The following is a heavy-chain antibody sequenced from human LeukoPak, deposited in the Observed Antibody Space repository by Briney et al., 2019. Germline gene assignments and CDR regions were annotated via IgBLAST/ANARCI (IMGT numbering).Heavy chain of an antibody. CDR1: VGSIISGDYC. J-gene: IGHJ3*02. CDR3: ARYYDRWDAFDI. V-gene: IGHV4-30-4*01. D-gene: IGHD3-22*01. CDR2: IYDSGST. Sequence: KTSESLSLTSTVSVGSIISGDYCSSWARQPPGKCLEWMGYIYDSGSTYYNPSLKSRATLSVDTSKNHFSLKLSSVTPTDPAVSFCARYYDRWDAFDIWGQGTMVTVSS.